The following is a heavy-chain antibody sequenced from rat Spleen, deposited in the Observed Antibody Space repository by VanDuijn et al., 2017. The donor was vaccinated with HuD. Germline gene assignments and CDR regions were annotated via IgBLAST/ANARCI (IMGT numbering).Heavy chain of an antibody. D-gene: IGHD1-12*01. CDR2: IWTGGTT. V-gene: IGHV2-30*01. J-gene: IGHJ2*01. Sequence: QVQLKESGPGLVQPSQTLSLTCTISGFSLTSYNVHWVRQPPGKGLEWMGIIWTGGTTDYNSALKSRLSISRDTSKSQVFLKVNSLQTEDTATYYCVRANRESYAHFDYWGQGVMVTVSS. CDR3: VRANRESYAHFDY. CDR1: GFSLTSYN.